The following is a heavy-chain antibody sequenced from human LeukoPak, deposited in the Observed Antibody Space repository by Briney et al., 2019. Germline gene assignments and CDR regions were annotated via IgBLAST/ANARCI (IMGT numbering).Heavy chain of an antibody. V-gene: IGHV3-30*02. D-gene: IGHD6-19*01. Sequence: GGSLRLSCAASGLTFSSYGMNWVRQAPGKGLEWVAFTRYDEDNKYYAESVKGRFTISRDNSKNTLYLQMNSLRVEDTAVYYCAKDTSTIAVAGTCFDYWGQGTLVTVSS. J-gene: IGHJ4*02. CDR3: AKDTSTIAVAGTCFDY. CDR2: TRYDEDNK. CDR1: GLTFSSYG.